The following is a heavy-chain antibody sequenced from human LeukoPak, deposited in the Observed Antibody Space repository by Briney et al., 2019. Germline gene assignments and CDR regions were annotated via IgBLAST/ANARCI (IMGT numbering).Heavy chain of an antibody. Sequence: GASVKVSCKASGGTFSSYAISWVRQAPGQGLEWMGGIIPIFGTANYAQKFQGRVTITTDESTSTAYMELSSLRSEDTAVYYCAREYTDYYYHMDVWGKGTTVTVSS. V-gene: IGHV1-69*05. D-gene: IGHD5-18*01. CDR3: AREYTDYYYHMDV. CDR1: GGTFSSYA. CDR2: IIPIFGTA. J-gene: IGHJ6*03.